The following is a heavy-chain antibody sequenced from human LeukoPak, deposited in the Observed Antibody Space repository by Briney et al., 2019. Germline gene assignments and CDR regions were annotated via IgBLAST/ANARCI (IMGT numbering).Heavy chain of an antibody. CDR1: GFTFSTYS. CDR3: AREEGKQQMEAFDY. D-gene: IGHD6-13*01. Sequence: GESLRLSCAASGFTFSTYSMNWVRQAPGKGLEWVSSIDGSSTSIYYAGSVKGRFTISRDNAKNSLYLQMNSLRAEDTAVYYCAREEGKQQMEAFDYWGQGTLVTVSS. J-gene: IGHJ4*02. CDR2: IDGSSTSI. V-gene: IGHV3-21*06.